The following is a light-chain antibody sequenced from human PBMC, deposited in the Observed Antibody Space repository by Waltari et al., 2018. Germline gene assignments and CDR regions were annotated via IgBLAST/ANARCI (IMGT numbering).Light chain of an antibody. CDR2: KVS. J-gene: IGKJ1*01. CDR3: MQSTQWPRT. V-gene: IGKV2-30*02. CDR1: QSLIHRDGNTY. Sequence: QSLIHRDGNTYLKWFEQRPGQSPRRLIYKVSKRESGVPDRFSGSESGTDFTLKSSRVEAEDVGFYYCMQSTQWPRTFGQGTKVEIK.